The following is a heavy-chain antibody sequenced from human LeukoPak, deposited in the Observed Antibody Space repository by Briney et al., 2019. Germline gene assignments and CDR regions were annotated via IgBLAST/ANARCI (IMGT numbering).Heavy chain of an antibody. D-gene: IGHD1-1*01. CDR3: ARAEERYFDY. CDR1: GFTFSSYE. J-gene: IGHJ4*02. V-gene: IGHV3-48*03. CDR2: ISSSGSTI. Sequence: GGSLRLSCAASGFTFSSYEMNWVRQAPGKGLEWVSYISSSGSTIYYADSVKGRFTISRDNAKNSLYLQMNSLRAEDTAVYYCARAEERYFDYWGRGTLVTVSS.